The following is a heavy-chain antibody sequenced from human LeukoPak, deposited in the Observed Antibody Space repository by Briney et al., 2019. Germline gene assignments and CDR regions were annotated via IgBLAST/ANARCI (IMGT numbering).Heavy chain of an antibody. J-gene: IGHJ3*02. CDR2: IIPIFGTA. D-gene: IGHD1-1*01. CDR1: GYTFTSYG. CDR3: ARVSGSAFDI. V-gene: IGHV1-69*05. Sequence: GASVKVSCKASGYTFTSYGISWVRQAPGQGLEWMGRIIPIFGTANYAQKFQGRVTITTDESTSTAYMELSSLRSEDTAVYYCARVSGSAFDIWGQGTMVTVSS.